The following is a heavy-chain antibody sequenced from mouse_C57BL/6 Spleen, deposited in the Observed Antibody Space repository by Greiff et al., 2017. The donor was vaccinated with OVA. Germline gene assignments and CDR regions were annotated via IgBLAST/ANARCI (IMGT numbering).Heavy chain of an antibody. CDR2: ISSGGDYI. Sequence: EVKLVESGEGLVKPGGSLKLSCAASGFTFSSYAMSWVRQTPEKRLEWVAYISSGGDYIYYADTVKGRFTISRDNARNTLYLQMSSLKSEDTAMDYCTRGSYYSNYGYFDVWGTGTTVTVSS. V-gene: IGHV5-9-1*02. CDR1: GFTFSSYA. D-gene: IGHD2-5*01. CDR3: TRGSYYSNYGYFDV. J-gene: IGHJ1*03.